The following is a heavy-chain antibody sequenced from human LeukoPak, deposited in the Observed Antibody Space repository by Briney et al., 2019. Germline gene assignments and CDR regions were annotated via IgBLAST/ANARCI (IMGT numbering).Heavy chain of an antibody. CDR2: IRSKADGGTI. J-gene: IGHJ4*02. CDR1: GFTFTNAW. Sequence: GGSLRLSCAASGFTFTNAWMNWVRQAPGKGLEWVGRIRSKADGGTIDYAAPVKGRFTFSRDDSKNMLYLQMNSLKSEDTAVYYCSTLTSRGLSDSWGQGTLVTVSS. CDR3: STLTSRGLSDS. D-gene: IGHD1-20*01. V-gene: IGHV3-15*07.